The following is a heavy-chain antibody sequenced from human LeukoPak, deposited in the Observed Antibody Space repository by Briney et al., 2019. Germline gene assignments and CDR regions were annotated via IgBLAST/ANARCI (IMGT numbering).Heavy chain of an antibody. Sequence: SETLSLTCTVSGGSISSGGYYWSWIRQHPGKGLEWIGYIYYSGSTYYNPSLKSRVTISVDTSKNQFSLKLSPVTAADTAVYYCARAEDSSGYRFDYWGQGTLVTVSS. V-gene: IGHV4-31*03. CDR3: ARAEDSSGYRFDY. D-gene: IGHD3-22*01. CDR2: IYYSGST. CDR1: GGSISSGGYY. J-gene: IGHJ4*02.